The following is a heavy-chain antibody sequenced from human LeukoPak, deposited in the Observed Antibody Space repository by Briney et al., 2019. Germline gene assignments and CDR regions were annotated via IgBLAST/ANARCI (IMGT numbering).Heavy chain of an antibody. Sequence: SETLSLTCAVYGGSFSGYYWSWIRQPPGKGLEWIGEINHSGSTNYNPSLKSRVTISVDTSKNQFSLKLSSVTAADTAVYYCARGRLRWSIGGKSWEYYFDYWGQGTLVTVSS. CDR1: GGSFSGYY. CDR2: INHSGST. J-gene: IGHJ4*02. V-gene: IGHV4-34*01. D-gene: IGHD4-23*01. CDR3: ARGRLRWSIGGKSWEYYFDY.